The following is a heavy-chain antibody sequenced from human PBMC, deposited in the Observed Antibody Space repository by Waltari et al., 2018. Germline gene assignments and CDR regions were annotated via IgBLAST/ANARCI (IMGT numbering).Heavy chain of an antibody. D-gene: IGHD4-17*01. V-gene: IGHV2-5*01. CDR2: IYWNDIE. CDR1: GFSLSTSGVG. CDR3: ARHDYGAYLNY. Sequence: QITLKESGPTLVKPTQTLTLTCSFSGFSLSTSGVGVGWIRQPPGKALEWLALIYWNDIEHYSPSLKRRLTITKDTSKNQVVLTMTNMGPVDTATYFCARHDYGAYLNYWGQGTLVTVSS. J-gene: IGHJ4*02.